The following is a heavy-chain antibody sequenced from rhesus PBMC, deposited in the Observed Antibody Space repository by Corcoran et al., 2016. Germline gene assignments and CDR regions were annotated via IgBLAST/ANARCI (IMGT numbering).Heavy chain of an antibody. D-gene: IGHD6-31*01. CDR3: AGWYSSGLGY. J-gene: IGHJ4*01. CDR1: GFTFSDYY. Sequence: EVQLVESGGGLAKPGGSLRLSCAASGFTFSDYYMHWVRQASGKGLEWVSRISSGVGSTWYADSVKGKFTISRENAKNTLYLQMNSLRAEDTAVYYCAGWYSSGLGYWGQGVLVTVSS. V-gene: IGHV3-59*01. CDR2: ISSGVGST.